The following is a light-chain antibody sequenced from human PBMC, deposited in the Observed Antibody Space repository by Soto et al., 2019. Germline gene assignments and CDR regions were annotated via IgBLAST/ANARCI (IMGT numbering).Light chain of an antibody. CDR3: QQYYKWPPELT. Sequence: EIVMAQSPATLSVSPGERATLSCRASQSVSSDLAWYQQKPGQAPRLLIYGASTRATGIPARFSGSGSGTEFTLTISSLQSEDFAVYYSQQYYKWPPELTFGGGTKVEIK. J-gene: IGKJ4*01. V-gene: IGKV3-15*01. CDR1: QSVSSD. CDR2: GAS.